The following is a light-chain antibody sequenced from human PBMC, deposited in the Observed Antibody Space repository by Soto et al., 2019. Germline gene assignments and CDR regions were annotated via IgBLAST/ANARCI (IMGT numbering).Light chain of an antibody. CDR2: AAS. J-gene: IGKJ3*01. CDR3: QKRNHCPPGT. V-gene: IGKV1-27*01. CDR1: QGINNY. Sequence: DIQMTQSPSSLSASVGERVTITCRASQGINNYLAWYQQKPGQAPKLLIYAASNLPSGVPSRFSGSGSGTEFTPTIRSLAPEDFAIYYCQKRNHCPPGTFGPGTKVGV.